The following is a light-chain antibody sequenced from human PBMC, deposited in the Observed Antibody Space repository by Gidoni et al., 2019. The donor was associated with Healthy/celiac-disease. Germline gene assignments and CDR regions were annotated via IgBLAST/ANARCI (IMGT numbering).Light chain of an antibody. CDR1: QSISSW. V-gene: IGKV1-5*03. CDR3: QQYNSLWT. J-gene: IGKJ1*01. Sequence: DIQMTQSPSTLSASVGDRVTITCRASQSISSWLAWYQQKPGNAPKILIYKASSLESGVPSRFSGSGSGTEFTLTISSLQPDDFATYYCQQYNSLWTFGQGTKVEIK. CDR2: KAS.